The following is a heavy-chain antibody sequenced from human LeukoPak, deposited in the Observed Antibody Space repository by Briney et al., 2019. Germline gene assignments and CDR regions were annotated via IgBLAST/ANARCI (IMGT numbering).Heavy chain of an antibody. CDR1: GFTFSNYA. J-gene: IGHJ6*03. CDR2: ITGNGGST. Sequence: GGSLRLSCAASGFTFSNYAMHWVRQAPGKGLEYVSAITGNGGSTYRANSVRGRFTISRDNSENTVYLQMGSLRAEDMAVYYCARGPSGVFYMDVWGKGTTVTVSS. D-gene: IGHD3-10*01. V-gene: IGHV3-64*01. CDR3: ARGPSGVFYMDV.